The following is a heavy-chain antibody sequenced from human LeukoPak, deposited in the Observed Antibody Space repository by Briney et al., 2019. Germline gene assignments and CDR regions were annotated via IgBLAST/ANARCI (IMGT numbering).Heavy chain of an antibody. CDR2: MNPNSGNT. J-gene: IGHJ4*02. CDR3: ARGYCSSTSCWYSDY. CDR1: GYTFTRYD. V-gene: IGHV1-8*01. D-gene: IGHD2-2*01. Sequence: ASVRVSSTASGYTFTRYDINRVRQATGQGLERMGWMNPNSGNTGYAQKFQGRVTMTRSTSISTAYMELSSLRSEDTAVYYCARGYCSSTSCWYSDYWGQGTLVTVSS.